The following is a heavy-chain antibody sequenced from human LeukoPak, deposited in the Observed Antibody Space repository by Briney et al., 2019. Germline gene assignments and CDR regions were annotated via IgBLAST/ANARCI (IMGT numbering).Heavy chain of an antibody. CDR1: GFTVSSNY. D-gene: IGHD5-24*01. V-gene: IGHV3-53*01. J-gene: IGHJ4*02. Sequence: GGSLRLSCAASGFTVSSNYMSWVRQAPGKGLEWVSVIYSGGSTYYADSVKGRFTISRDNSKNTLYLQMNSLRTEDTAVYYCAREMATITEVWGQGTLVTVSS. CDR2: IYSGGST. CDR3: AREMATITEV.